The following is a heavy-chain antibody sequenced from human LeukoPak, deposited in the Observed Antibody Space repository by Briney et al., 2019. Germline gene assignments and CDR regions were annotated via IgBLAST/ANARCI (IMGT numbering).Heavy chain of an antibody. V-gene: IGHV4-34*01. CDR2: INHSGST. CDR3: ARGLDCSGGSCYVDY. CDR1: GGSFSGYY. D-gene: IGHD2-15*01. Sequence: PSETLSLTCAVYGGSFSGYYWSWIRQPPGKGLEWIGEINHSGSTNYNPSLKSRVTISVDTSKNQFSLKLSSVTAADTAVYYCARGLDCSGGSCYVDYWGQGTLDTVSS. J-gene: IGHJ4*02.